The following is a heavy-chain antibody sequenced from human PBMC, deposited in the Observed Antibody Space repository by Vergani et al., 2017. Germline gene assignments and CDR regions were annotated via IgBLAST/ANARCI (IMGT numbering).Heavy chain of an antibody. CDR2: INPSGGST. V-gene: IGHV1-46*01. CDR1: GYTFTSYY. Sequence: QVQLVQSGAEVKKPGASVKVSCKASGYTFTSYYMHWVRQAPGQGLEWMGIINPSGGSTSYAQKFQGRVTMTRDTSTSTVYMELSSLRSEDTAVYYCARVDCSCGSCYSGVYYMDVWGKGTTVTVSS. D-gene: IGHD2-15*01. J-gene: IGHJ6*03. CDR3: ARVDCSCGSCYSGVYYMDV.